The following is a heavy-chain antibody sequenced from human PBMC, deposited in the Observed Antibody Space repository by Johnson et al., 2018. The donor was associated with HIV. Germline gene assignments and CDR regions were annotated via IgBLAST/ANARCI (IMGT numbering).Heavy chain of an antibody. V-gene: IGHV3-7*01. CDR1: GFTFGSYW. Sequence: MQLVESGGGLVQPGGSLRLSCAASGFTFGSYWMSWVRQAPGKGLEWVANIKQDGSEKYYVDSVKGRFTISRDNAKNSLYLQMNSLRAEDTAVYYCAREFDAFDIWGQGTMVTVSS. CDR2: IKQDGSEK. J-gene: IGHJ3*02. CDR3: AREFDAFDI.